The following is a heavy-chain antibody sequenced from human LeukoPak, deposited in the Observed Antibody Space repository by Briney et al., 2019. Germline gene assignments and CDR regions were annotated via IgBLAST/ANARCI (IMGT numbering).Heavy chain of an antibody. J-gene: IGHJ4*02. V-gene: IGHV3-7*01. D-gene: IGHD5-24*01. Sequence: GGSLRLSCAASGLIFTTNWMMWVRQAPGKGLEWVAKIKQDGSEEYYVDSVRGRFTISRDNAKNSVYLQMNSLRAEDTAVYYCATRNNGCPYHWGQGTLVTVSS. CDR1: GLIFTTNW. CDR2: IKQDGSEE. CDR3: ATRNNGCPYH.